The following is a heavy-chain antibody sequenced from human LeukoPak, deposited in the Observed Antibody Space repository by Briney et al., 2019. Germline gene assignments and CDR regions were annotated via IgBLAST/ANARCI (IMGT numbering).Heavy chain of an antibody. D-gene: IGHD4-23*01. Sequence: SETLSLTCTVSGGSITSYYWSWIRQPPGKGLEWIGEINHSGSTNYNPSLKSRVTISVDTSKNQFSLKLSSVTAADTAVYYCARGYGGSLDYWGQGTLVTVSS. CDR1: GGSITSYY. J-gene: IGHJ4*02. V-gene: IGHV4-34*01. CDR3: ARGYGGSLDY. CDR2: INHSGST.